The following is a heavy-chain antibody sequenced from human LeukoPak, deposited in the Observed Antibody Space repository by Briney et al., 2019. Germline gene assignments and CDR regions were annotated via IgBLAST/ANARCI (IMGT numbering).Heavy chain of an antibody. CDR1: GGSLSGDY. J-gene: IGHJ6*02. V-gene: IGHV4-34*01. Sequence: PSETLSLTCADYGGSLSGDYWSWIRQPPGKGLEWIGDIDHSGSPNYNPSLKSRVTMSEDTSKKHFSLKLSAVTAADTAVYYCARGLCGSGGCNYNYYGMDVWGQGTTVTVSS. CDR2: IDHSGSP. D-gene: IGHD3-10*01. CDR3: ARGLCGSGGCNYNYYGMDV.